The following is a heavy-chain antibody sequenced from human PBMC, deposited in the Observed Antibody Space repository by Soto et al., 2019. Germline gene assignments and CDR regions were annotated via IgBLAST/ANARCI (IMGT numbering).Heavy chain of an antibody. CDR1: GYTFTSYG. V-gene: IGHV1-18*01. D-gene: IGHD3-22*01. CDR2: ISAYNGNT. CDR3: ARELLGYYDNSGEDDSYGMDV. Sequence: QVQLVQSGAEVKKPGASVKVSCKASGYTFTSYGISWVRQAPGQGLEWMGWISAYNGNTNYAQKLQGRVTMTTDTSTSTAYMELRSLRSDDTAVYYCARELLGYYDNSGEDDSYGMDVWGQGPKVTVSS. J-gene: IGHJ6*02.